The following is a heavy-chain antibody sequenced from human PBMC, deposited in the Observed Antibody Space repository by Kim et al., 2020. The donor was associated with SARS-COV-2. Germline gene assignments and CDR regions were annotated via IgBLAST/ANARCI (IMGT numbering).Heavy chain of an antibody. Sequence: SVKVSCKASGFTLSNSAMHWVRQARGQRLEWIGWIVVGSGDTRYSQKFLERVSITRDMSTSTGYMEVSGLRSEDTAVYYCAALNRAAVSDTNYYYYGMDVWGQGTTVTVSS. V-gene: IGHV1-58*02. CDR3: AALNRAAVSDTNYYYYGMDV. J-gene: IGHJ6*02. CDR1: GFTLSNSA. CDR2: IVVGSGDT. D-gene: IGHD6-13*01.